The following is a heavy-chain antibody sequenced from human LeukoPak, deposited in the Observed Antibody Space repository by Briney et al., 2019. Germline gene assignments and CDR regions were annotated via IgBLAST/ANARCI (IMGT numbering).Heavy chain of an antibody. V-gene: IGHV7-4-1*02. CDR3: ASCNDSSGYFAY. CDR2: VNTNTGNP. Sequence: ASVKVSCKPAGYTFTDYAINWVRQAPGQGLEYMGWVNTNTGNPTYAQGFTGRFVFSSDSSVSTAYLQITSLKADDSAIYFCASCNDSSGYFAYWGQGTLVTVSS. J-gene: IGHJ4*02. CDR1: GYTFTDYA. D-gene: IGHD3-22*01.